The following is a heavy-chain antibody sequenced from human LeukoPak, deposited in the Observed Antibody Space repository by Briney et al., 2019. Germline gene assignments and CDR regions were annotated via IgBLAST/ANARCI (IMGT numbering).Heavy chain of an antibody. D-gene: IGHD3-9*01. CDR1: GGSISSSSYY. J-gene: IGHJ4*02. CDR2: IYYSGST. V-gene: IGHV4-39*07. Sequence: SETLSLTCTVSGGSISSSSYYWGWIRQPPGKGLEWIGSIYYSGSTNYNPSLKSRVTISVDTSKNQFSLKLSSVTAADTAVYYCARGWWGYFDWLLHRGLSFDYWGQGTLVTVSS. CDR3: ARGWWGYFDWLLHRGLSFDY.